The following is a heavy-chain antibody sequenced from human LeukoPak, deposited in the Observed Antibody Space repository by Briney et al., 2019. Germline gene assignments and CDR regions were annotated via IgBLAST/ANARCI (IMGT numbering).Heavy chain of an antibody. D-gene: IGHD4-17*01. V-gene: IGHV3-48*03. CDR3: ARVQAYYDDYG. J-gene: IGHJ4*02. CDR1: GFTFSSYE. Sequence: GGSLRLSCAASGFTFSSYEMTWVRQAPGKGLEWISYISASGGRRTYADSVKGRFTISRDNAQNMVYLQMNSLRTEDTAVYYCARVQAYYDDYGWGQGTLVTVSS. CDR2: ISASGGRR.